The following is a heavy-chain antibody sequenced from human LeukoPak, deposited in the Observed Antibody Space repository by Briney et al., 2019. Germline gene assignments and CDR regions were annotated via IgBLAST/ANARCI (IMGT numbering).Heavy chain of an antibody. Sequence: PGGSLRLSCAASGFTFSDYYMSWIRQAPGKGLEWVSYISSSGSTIYYADSVKGRFTISRDNSKNTLYLQMNSLSAEDTAVYYCAKNWLRSTAFILSNYWGQGTLVTVSS. J-gene: IGHJ4*02. CDR1: GFTFSDYY. CDR2: ISSSGSTI. V-gene: IGHV3-11*01. D-gene: IGHD1-1*01. CDR3: AKNWLRSTAFILSNY.